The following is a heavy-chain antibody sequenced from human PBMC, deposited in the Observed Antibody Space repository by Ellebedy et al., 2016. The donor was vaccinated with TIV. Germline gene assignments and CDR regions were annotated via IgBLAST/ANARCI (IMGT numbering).Heavy chain of an antibody. CDR2: INHSGST. Sequence: SETLSLTXAVYGGSFSGYYWSWIRQPPGKGLEWIGEINHSGSTNYNPSLKSRVTISVDTSKNQFSLKLSSVTAADTAVYYCAKDLTTVTTRWFDPWGQGTLVTVSS. CDR3: AKDLTTVTTRWFDP. J-gene: IGHJ5*02. D-gene: IGHD4-17*01. CDR1: GGSFSGYY. V-gene: IGHV4-34*01.